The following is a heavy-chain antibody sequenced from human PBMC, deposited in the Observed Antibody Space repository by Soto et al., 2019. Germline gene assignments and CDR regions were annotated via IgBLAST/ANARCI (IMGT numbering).Heavy chain of an antibody. V-gene: IGHV1-46*01. CDR2: INPSGGST. CDR3: ARVPYCSSTSCPPNFDY. Sequence: GASVKVSCKASGYTFTSYYMHWVRQAPGQGLEWMGIINPSGGSTGYAQKFQGRVTMTRDTSTSTVYMELSSLRSEDTAVYYCARVPYCSSTSCPPNFDYWGQGTLVTVSS. J-gene: IGHJ4*02. CDR1: GYTFTSYY. D-gene: IGHD2-2*01.